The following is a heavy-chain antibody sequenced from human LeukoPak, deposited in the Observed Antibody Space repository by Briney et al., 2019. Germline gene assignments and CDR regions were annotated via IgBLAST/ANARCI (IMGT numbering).Heavy chain of an antibody. Sequence: GGSLRLSCAASGFTVSSYSMNWVRQAPGKGLEWVSSISSSSSYIYYADSVKGRFTISRDNAKNSLYLQMNSLGAEDTAVYYCVRDDDRPDNGLDYWGQGTLVTVSS. CDR1: GFTVSSYS. J-gene: IGHJ4*02. D-gene: IGHD3-22*01. V-gene: IGHV3-21*01. CDR2: ISSSSSYI. CDR3: VRDDDRPDNGLDY.